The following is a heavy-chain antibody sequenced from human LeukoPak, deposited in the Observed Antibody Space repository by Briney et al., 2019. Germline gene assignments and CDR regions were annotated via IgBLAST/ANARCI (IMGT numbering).Heavy chain of an antibody. V-gene: IGHV3-74*01. D-gene: IGHD3-10*01. CDR3: ARDRGPRTGFMVREAYDY. CDR1: GFTFSSYW. Sequence: GGSLRLSCAASGFTFSSYWMHWVRQAPGKGLVWVSRINTDGSITNYADSVKGRFSISRDNAKNTLYLQMSSLRAEDTAVYYCARDRGPRTGFMVREAYDYWGQGTLVTVSS. J-gene: IGHJ4*02. CDR2: INTDGSIT.